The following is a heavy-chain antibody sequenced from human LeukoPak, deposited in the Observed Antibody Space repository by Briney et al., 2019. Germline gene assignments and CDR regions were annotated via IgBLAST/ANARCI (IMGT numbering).Heavy chain of an antibody. CDR3: ARGKLVTWLRNYAFDI. CDR1: GYTFTSYA. Sequence: GASVKVSCKASGYTFTSYAMNWVRQAPGQGLEWMGWINTNTGNPTYAQGFIGRFVFSLDTSVSTAYLQISSLKAEDTAVYYCARGKLVTWLRNYAFDIWGQGTMVTVSS. V-gene: IGHV7-4-1*02. CDR2: INTNTGNP. J-gene: IGHJ3*02. D-gene: IGHD5-12*01.